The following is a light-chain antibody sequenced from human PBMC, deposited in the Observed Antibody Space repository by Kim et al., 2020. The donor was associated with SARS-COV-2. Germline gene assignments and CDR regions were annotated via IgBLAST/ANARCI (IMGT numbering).Light chain of an antibody. CDR3: QQYGIAPPYT. V-gene: IGKV3-20*01. CDR1: QSVCSHS. CDR2: SVS. J-gene: IGKJ2*01. Sequence: CPGERATLSCRTSQSVCSHSLAWYQQKPGQAPRLLIYSVSNRATGIPDRFSGSGSGTDFTLTISRLEPEDFAVYYCQQYGIAPPYTFGQGTKLEI.